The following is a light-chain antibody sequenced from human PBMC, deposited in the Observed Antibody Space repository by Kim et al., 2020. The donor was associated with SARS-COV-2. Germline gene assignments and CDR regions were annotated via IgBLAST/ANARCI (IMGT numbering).Light chain of an antibody. CDR2: QDN. Sequence: SPGQTASITCSGYKVGDKYVSWYQQKPGRSPVVVIYQDNQRPSGIPERFSGSNSGNTATLTISGTQAMDEADYYCQAWDSSTHNYVFGAGTKVTVL. V-gene: IGLV3-1*01. CDR1: KVGDKY. J-gene: IGLJ1*01. CDR3: QAWDSSTHNYV.